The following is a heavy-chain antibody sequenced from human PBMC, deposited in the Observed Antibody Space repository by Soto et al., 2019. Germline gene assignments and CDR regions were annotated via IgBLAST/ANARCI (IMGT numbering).Heavy chain of an antibody. CDR2: TYYRTKWYN. Sequence: SQTLSLTCAISGDSVSSNSAAWNWIRQSPSRGLEWLGRTYYRTKWYNDYAVSVKSRIAINPDISKNQFSLQLNSVTPEDTAVYYCARAGVAPNRTTNAYYLDYWGQGTLVTVSS. J-gene: IGHJ4*02. CDR3: ARAGVAPNRTTNAYYLDY. V-gene: IGHV6-1*01. D-gene: IGHD1-1*01. CDR1: GDSVSSNSAA.